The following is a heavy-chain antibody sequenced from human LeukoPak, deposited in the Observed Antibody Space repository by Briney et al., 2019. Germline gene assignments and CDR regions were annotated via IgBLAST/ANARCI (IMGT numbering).Heavy chain of an antibody. CDR2: IYPGDSET. Sequence: GESLKISCKGSGNSFNNHFIGWVRQMTGKGLEWMWTIYPGDSETRYSPTFQGQVTISADKSISTVYLQWSSLEASDTAMYYCARRSTVIRGVLEEAFDYWGQGTLVIVSS. CDR3: ARRSTVIRGVLEEAFDY. V-gene: IGHV5-51*01. D-gene: IGHD3-10*01. CDR1: GNSFNNHF. J-gene: IGHJ4*02.